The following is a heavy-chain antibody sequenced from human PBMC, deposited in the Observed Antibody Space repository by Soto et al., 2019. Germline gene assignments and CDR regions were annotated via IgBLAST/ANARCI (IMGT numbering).Heavy chain of an antibody. CDR2: INHSGST. D-gene: IGHD1-26*01. Sequence: SETLSLTCAAYGGSFSGYYWSWIRQPPGKGLEWIGEINHSGSTNYNPSLKSRVTISVDTSKNQFSLKLSSVTAADTAVYYCARGSGSYVYWGQGTLVTVSS. CDR1: GGSFSGYY. J-gene: IGHJ4*02. V-gene: IGHV4-34*01. CDR3: ARGSGSYVY.